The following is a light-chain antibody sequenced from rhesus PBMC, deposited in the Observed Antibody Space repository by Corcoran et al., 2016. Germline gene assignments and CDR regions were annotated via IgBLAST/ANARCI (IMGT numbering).Light chain of an antibody. V-gene: IGKV1-22*01. CDR1: QSIISW. CDR2: KAS. Sequence: DIQMTQSPSSLSASVGDTVTITCRASQSIISWLDWYQQKPGIAPKLLIYKASSLQSGAPSRFSGSGSGTDFTLTISSLQPEDFATYYCLQYSSSPLTFGGGTKVEIK. J-gene: IGKJ4*01. CDR3: LQYSSSPLT.